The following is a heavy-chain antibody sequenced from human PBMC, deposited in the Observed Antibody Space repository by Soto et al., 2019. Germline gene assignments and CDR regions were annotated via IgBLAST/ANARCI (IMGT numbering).Heavy chain of an antibody. CDR2: ISANNGNT. CDR1: GYTFTSYG. D-gene: IGHD5-18*01. V-gene: IGHV1-18*01. Sequence: QVQLVQSGAEVKKPGASVKVSCKASGYTFTSYGISWVRQAPGQGLEWMGWISANNGNTNYAQKFQGRVTMTTDTSTSTAYMEPRSLRSDDTAVYYCANFVHGLYNYGHFPLRYWGQGTLVTVSS. J-gene: IGHJ4*02. CDR3: ANFVHGLYNYGHFPLRY.